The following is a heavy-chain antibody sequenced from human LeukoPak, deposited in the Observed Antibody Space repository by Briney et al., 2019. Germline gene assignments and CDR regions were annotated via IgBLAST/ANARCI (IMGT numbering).Heavy chain of an antibody. CDR3: ASVGGGSPY. D-gene: IGHD3-16*01. Sequence: SETLSLTCTVSGYAISSGHFWSWIRQPPGKGMEWIGSIYGSGTTYYDPPLRSRVSISADTSKNHFSLELSSVTAADTAVYYCASVGGGSPYWGQGTLVTVSS. CDR1: GYAISSGHF. CDR2: IYGSGTT. J-gene: IGHJ4*02. V-gene: IGHV4-38-2*02.